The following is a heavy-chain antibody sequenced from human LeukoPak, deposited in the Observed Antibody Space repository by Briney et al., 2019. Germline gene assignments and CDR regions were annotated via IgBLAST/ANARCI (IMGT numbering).Heavy chain of an antibody. CDR3: AKEGDYGDYTLYYFDY. J-gene: IGHJ4*02. V-gene: IGHV3-23*01. Sequence: GGSLRLSCAASGFTFSSFAMSWVRRAPGKGLEWVSGISGSGGNTYYADSVKGRFTISRDNSKNTLYLQMSGLRAEDTAVYYCAKEGDYGDYTLYYFDYWGQGTLVTVSS. CDR1: GFTFSSFA. D-gene: IGHD4-17*01. CDR2: ISGSGGNT.